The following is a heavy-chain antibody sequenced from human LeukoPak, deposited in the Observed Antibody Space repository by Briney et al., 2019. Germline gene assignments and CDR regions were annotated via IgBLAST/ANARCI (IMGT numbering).Heavy chain of an antibody. J-gene: IGHJ4*02. CDR3: AKDVAPGL. V-gene: IGHV3-21*04. Sequence: GGSLRLSCAASGFPFSSYSMNWVRQAPGKGLEWVSSISSSSTYIYYADSVKGRFTISRDNAKNTLYLQMNSLRAEDTAVYYCAKDVAPGLWGQGTLVTVSS. D-gene: IGHD2-15*01. CDR1: GFPFSSYS. CDR2: ISSSSTYI.